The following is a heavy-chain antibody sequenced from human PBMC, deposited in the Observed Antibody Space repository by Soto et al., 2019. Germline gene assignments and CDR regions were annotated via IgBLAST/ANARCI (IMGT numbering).Heavy chain of an antibody. J-gene: IGHJ4*02. Sequence: SETLSLTCTASGGSISSYYWTWIRQPPGKGLEWIGYIYYSGSTNYNPSLKSRVTISVDTSKNQFSLKLSSVTAADTAVYYCARVPAANYVLGYFDYWGQGTLVTLSS. CDR2: IYYSGST. CDR3: ARVPAANYVLGYFDY. D-gene: IGHD1-7*01. CDR1: GGSISSYY. V-gene: IGHV4-59*01.